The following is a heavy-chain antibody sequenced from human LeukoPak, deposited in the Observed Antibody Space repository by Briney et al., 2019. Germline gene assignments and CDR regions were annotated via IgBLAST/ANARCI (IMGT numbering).Heavy chain of an antibody. J-gene: IGHJ4*02. CDR2: IKSKTDGGTT. CDR3: ARDLEGYYDSSGYYPGYFDY. V-gene: IGHV3-15*01. Sequence: PGGSLRLSCAASGFTFSNAWMSWVRQAPGKGLEWVGRIKSKTDGGTTDYAAPVKGRFTISRDDSKNTLYLQMNSLRAEDTAVYYCARDLEGYYDSSGYYPGYFDYWGQGTLVTVSS. D-gene: IGHD3-22*01. CDR1: GFTFSNAW.